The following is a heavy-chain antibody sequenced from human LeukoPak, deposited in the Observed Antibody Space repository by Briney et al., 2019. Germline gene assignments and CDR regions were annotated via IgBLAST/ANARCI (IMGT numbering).Heavy chain of an antibody. CDR1: GGSISSYY. V-gene: IGHV4-59*01. CDR3: ARGVFLDY. J-gene: IGHJ4*02. Sequence: PSETLSLTCTVSGGSISSYYWSWIRQPQGKGLEWIGYIYYSGSTNYNPSLKRRVTISVDTSKNQCSLKLSSVTAADTAVYYCARGVFLDYWGQGTLVTVSS. CDR2: IYYSGST.